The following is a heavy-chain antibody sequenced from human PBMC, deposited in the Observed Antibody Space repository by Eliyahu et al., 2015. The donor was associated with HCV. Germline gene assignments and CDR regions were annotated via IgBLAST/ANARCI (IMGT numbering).Heavy chain of an antibody. V-gene: IGHV1-8*01. Sequence: QVQLVQSGAXXKKPXXSVKVXCKASGYTXTSYXXNWVRQATGQGLEWMGWMNPNSGNTGYAQKFQGRVTMTRNTSISTAYMELSSLRSEDTAVYYCAFSGSSGYWGQGTLVTVSS. J-gene: IGHJ4*02. CDR2: MNPNSGNT. CDR1: GYTXTSYX. CDR3: AFSGSSGY. D-gene: IGHD3-3*01.